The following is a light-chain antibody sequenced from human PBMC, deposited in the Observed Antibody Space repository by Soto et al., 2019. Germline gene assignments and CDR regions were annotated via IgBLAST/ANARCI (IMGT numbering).Light chain of an antibody. Sequence: EIVLTQSPGTLSLSPGERATLSCRASQSVIYLAWYQQKPGQAPRLLFYGASNRATGIPGRFSGSGSGTDFTLTISRMEPEDSAVYYCHQYGSSPPRTFGQGTKVDIK. CDR2: GAS. J-gene: IGKJ1*01. CDR1: QSVIY. V-gene: IGKV3-20*01. CDR3: HQYGSSPPRT.